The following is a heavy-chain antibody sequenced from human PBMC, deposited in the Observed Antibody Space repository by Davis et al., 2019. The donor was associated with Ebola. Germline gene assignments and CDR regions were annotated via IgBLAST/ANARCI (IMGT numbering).Heavy chain of an antibody. CDR3: TTERIELVVVTDYEYYYYYGMDV. Sequence: PGGSLRLSCAASGFTFSNAWMSWVRQAPGKGLEWVGRIKSKTDGGTTDYAAPVKGRFATSRDDSKNTLYLQMNSLKTEDTAVYYCTTERIELVVVTDYEYYYYYGMDVWGQGTTVTVSS. CDR2: IKSKTDGGTT. D-gene: IGHD2-15*01. CDR1: GFTFSNAW. V-gene: IGHV3-15*01. J-gene: IGHJ6*02.